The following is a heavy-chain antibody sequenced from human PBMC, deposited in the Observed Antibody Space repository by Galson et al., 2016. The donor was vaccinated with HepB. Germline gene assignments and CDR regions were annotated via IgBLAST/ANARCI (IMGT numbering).Heavy chain of an antibody. CDR3: AADLGVYSVAYAY. J-gene: IGHJ4*02. V-gene: IGHV1-58*01. D-gene: IGHD2-21*01. CDR1: GFTFINTA. Sequence: SVKVSCKASGFTFINTAVQWVRQARGQRLEWIGWIVVGSGNTDYAQKFQEKVTITRDMSTSPAYTELSSLGSEDTAVYYCAADLGVYSVAYAYWGQGTLVTVSS. CDR2: IVVGSGNT.